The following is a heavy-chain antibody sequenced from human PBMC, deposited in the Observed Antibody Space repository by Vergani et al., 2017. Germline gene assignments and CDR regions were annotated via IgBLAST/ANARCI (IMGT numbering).Heavy chain of an antibody. CDR2: IYTSGST. J-gene: IGHJ4*02. D-gene: IGHD2-15*01. CDR3: ARTGYCSGGSCYFLDY. CDR1: GGSFSGYY. Sequence: QVQLQQWGAGLLKPSETLSLTCAVYGGSFSGYYWSWIRQPPGKGLEWIGRIYTSGSTNYNPSLKSRVTISVDTSKNQFSLKLSSVTAADTAVYYCARTGYCSGGSCYFLDYWGQGTLVTVSS. V-gene: IGHV4-59*10.